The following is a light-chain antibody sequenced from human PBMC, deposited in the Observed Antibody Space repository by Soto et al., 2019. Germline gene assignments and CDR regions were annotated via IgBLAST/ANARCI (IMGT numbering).Light chain of an antibody. V-gene: IGLV2-14*01. Sequence: QSVLTQPASVSGSPGQSIAISCTGSSSDVGIYNYVSWYQQHPGKVPKLIIYEVTNRPSGVSNRSSGSKSGNTASLTIYGLQAEYEADYYCRSYTTTSTRVFGTGTKVTVL. CDR3: RSYTTTSTRV. CDR1: SSDVGIYNY. J-gene: IGLJ1*01. CDR2: EVT.